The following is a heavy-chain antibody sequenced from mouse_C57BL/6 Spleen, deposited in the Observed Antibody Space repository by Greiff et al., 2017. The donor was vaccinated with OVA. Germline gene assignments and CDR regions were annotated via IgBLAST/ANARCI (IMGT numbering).Heavy chain of an antibody. J-gene: IGHJ3*01. CDR3: ARLPFITTVADPPWFAY. D-gene: IGHD1-1*01. V-gene: IGHV5-6*01. Sequence: EVQLVESGGDLVKPGGSLKLSCAASGFTFSSYGMSWVRQTPDKRLEWVATISSGGSYTYYPDSVKGRFTISRDNAKNTLYLQISSLKSEDTAMYYCARLPFITTVADPPWFAYWGQGTLVTVSA. CDR1: GFTFSSYG. CDR2: ISSGGSYT.